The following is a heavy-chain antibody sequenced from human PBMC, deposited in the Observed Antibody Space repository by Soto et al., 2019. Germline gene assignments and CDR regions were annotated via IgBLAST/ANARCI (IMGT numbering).Heavy chain of an antibody. CDR1: GGTISSYY. CDR2: IYYSGST. CDR3: ARWRSGRERQNYYMDV. V-gene: IGHV4-59*08. D-gene: IGHD3-10*01. Sequence: QVQLQESDPGLVKPSETLSLTCTVSGGTISSYYWSWIRQPPGKGLEWIGYIYYSGSTNYNPSLKSRVTISVDTSKNQFSLKLSSVTAADTAVYYCARWRSGRERQNYYMDVWGKGTTVTVSS. J-gene: IGHJ6*03.